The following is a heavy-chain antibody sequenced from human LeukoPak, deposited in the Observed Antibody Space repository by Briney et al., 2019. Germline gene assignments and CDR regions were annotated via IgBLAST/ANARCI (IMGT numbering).Heavy chain of an antibody. Sequence: SETLSLTCAVSGGSISSGGYSWSWIRQPPGKGLEWIGYIYHSGSTYYNPSLKSRVTISVDRSKNQFSLKLSSVTAADTAVYYCARYYYYCMDVWGQGTTVTVSS. CDR2: IYHSGST. V-gene: IGHV4-30-2*01. CDR1: GGSISSGGYS. J-gene: IGHJ6*02. CDR3: ARYYYYCMDV.